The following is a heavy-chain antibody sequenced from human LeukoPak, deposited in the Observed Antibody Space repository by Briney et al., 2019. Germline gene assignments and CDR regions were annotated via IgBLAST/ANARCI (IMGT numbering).Heavy chain of an antibody. CDR2: IYYSGST. D-gene: IGHD6-13*01. J-gene: IGHJ4*02. V-gene: IGHV4-30-4*08. CDR3: ARDTVGKIAAAGTGRFDY. Sequence: PSQTLSLTCTVSGGSVSSGSYYWSWIRQPPGKGLEWIGYIYYSGSTYYNPSLKSRVTISVDTSKNQFSLKLSSVTAADTAVYYCARDTVGKIAAAGTGRFDYWGQGTLVTVSS. CDR1: GGSVSSGSYY.